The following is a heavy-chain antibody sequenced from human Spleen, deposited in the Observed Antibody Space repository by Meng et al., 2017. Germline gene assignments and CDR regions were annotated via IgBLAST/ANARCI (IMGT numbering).Heavy chain of an antibody. D-gene: IGHD3-10*01. CDR1: GYTFTGYY. CDR3: MRGRGAY. Sequence: ASVKVSCKASGYTFTGYYIHWVRQAPGQGLEWMGRINPDSGGTNSAQKFQGRVTMTTDTSISTAYMELSRLRSDDTAVYYCMRGRGAYWGQGTLVTVSS. J-gene: IGHJ4*02. V-gene: IGHV1-2*06. CDR2: INPDSGGT.